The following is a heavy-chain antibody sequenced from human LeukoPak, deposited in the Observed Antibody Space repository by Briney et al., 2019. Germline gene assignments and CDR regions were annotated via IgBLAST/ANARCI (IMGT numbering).Heavy chain of an antibody. CDR1: GFTFSSCS. CDR2: ISSSSSYI. D-gene: IGHD5/OR15-5a*01. J-gene: IGHJ4*02. V-gene: IGHV3-21*04. Sequence: PGGSLRLSCAASGFTFSSCSMNWVRQAPGKGLEWVSSISSSSSYIYYADSVKGRFTISRDNAKNTLYLQMHSLRVEDTAVYYCAKRPGDMVSLDYWGQGTLVTISS. CDR3: AKRPGDMVSLDY.